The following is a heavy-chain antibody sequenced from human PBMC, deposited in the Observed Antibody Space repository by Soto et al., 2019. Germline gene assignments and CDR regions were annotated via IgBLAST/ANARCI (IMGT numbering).Heavy chain of an antibody. CDR3: VSWMSAHFDY. V-gene: IGHV3-23*01. J-gene: IGHJ4*02. D-gene: IGHD2-2*03. CDR2: ISRDEDNT. Sequence: VLLLESGGGFVQPGGSVRLSCAAPQFTFGGLGLSWVRQSPGRGLEWVATISRDEDNTHYADSVNGRFTISKDRFTHTLHLHMASLRAEDTAMYYCVSWMSAHFDYWGRGTLVTVSS. CDR1: QFTFGGLG.